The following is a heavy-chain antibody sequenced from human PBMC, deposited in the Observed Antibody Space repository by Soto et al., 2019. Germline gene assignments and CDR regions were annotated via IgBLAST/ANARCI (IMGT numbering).Heavy chain of an antibody. CDR3: ATWITSRDYFDY. V-gene: IGHV4-4*02. J-gene: IGHJ4*02. Sequence: SETLSLTCAVSGDSISSSNWWSWVRQPPGKGLEWIGEIYHSGSTNYNPSLKSRVTISVDKSKNHFSLRLSSLTAADTAVYYCATWITSRDYFDYWGQGTLVTVSS. CDR2: IYHSGST. D-gene: IGHD3-10*01. CDR1: GDSISSSNW.